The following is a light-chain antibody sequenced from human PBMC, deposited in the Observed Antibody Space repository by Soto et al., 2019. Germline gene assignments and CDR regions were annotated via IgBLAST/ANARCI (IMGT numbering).Light chain of an antibody. Sequence: IVMTQSPATVSLSPGERATLSCRASQSVGSNLAWYQQNPGQAPSLLIYGASARVTGIPARLSGSGSGTDFTLTISRLEPEDFAVYYCQQYGSSGTFGQGTKVDIK. V-gene: IGKV3-20*01. CDR1: QSVGSN. CDR3: QQYGSSGT. J-gene: IGKJ1*01. CDR2: GAS.